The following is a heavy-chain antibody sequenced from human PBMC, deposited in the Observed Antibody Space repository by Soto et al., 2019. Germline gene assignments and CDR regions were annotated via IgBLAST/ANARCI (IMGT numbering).Heavy chain of an antibody. V-gene: IGHV3-23*01. J-gene: IGHJ4*02. CDR3: AKEVSLGSTVDLGY. CDR2: ISGSGGST. D-gene: IGHD7-27*01. CDR1: GFTFSIFT. Sequence: PXVSLRLSCADSGFTFSIFTMSGVRQSPGKGLEWVSTISGSGGSTYYADAVKGRFSISRDNSMGTLYLQMKSLRVEDTAIYYCAKEVSLGSTVDLGYWGQGTLVTVSS.